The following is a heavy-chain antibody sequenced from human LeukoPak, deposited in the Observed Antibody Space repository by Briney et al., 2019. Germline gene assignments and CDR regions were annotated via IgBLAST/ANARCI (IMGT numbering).Heavy chain of an antibody. CDR2: IYMRGNT. CDR3: ARASYSYDINGWVPFDY. Sequence: SETLSLTCSVSGASISNYYWSWIRQPAGKGLEWIGRIYMRGNTNYNPSLKSRATMSVDTSKKQIFLKLTSVTAADTAVYYCARASYSYDINGWVPFDYWGQGTLVTVSS. J-gene: IGHJ4*02. CDR1: GASISNYY. D-gene: IGHD3-22*01. V-gene: IGHV4-4*07.